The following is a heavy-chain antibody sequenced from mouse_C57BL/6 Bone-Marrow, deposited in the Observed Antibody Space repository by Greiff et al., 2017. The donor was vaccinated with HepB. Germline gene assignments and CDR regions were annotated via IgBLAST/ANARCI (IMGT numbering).Heavy chain of an antibody. Sequence: VKLVESGAELVKPGASVKISCKASGYAFSSYWMNWVKQRPGKGLEWIGQIYPGDGDTNYNGKFKGKATLTADKSSSTAYMQLSSLTSEDSAVYFCATDYGSSWAYWGQGTLVTVSA. CDR2: IYPGDGDT. CDR1: GYAFSSYW. D-gene: IGHD1-1*01. J-gene: IGHJ3*01. V-gene: IGHV1-80*01. CDR3: ATDYGSSWAY.